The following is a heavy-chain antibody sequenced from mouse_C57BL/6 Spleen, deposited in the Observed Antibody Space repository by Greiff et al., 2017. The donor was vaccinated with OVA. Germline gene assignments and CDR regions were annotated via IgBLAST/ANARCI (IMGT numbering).Heavy chain of an antibody. CDR1: GFTFSSYT. Sequence: EVNVVESGGGLVKPGGSLKLSCAASGFTFSSYTMSWVRQTPEKRLEWVATISGGGGNTYYPDSVKGRFTISRDNAKNTLYLQMSSLRSEDTALYYCARHPQSWAWFAYWGQGTLVTVSA. CDR2: ISGGGGNT. V-gene: IGHV5-9*01. J-gene: IGHJ3*01. CDR3: ARHPQSWAWFAY. D-gene: IGHD4-1*01.